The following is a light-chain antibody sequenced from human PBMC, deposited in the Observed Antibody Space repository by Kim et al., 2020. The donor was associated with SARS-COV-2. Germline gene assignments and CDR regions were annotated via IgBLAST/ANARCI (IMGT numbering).Light chain of an antibody. V-gene: IGLV3-10*01. Sequence: SYELTQPPSVSVSPGQTARITCSGDALPKKYAYWYQKKSGQAPVLVVYDDNKRPSGIPETFSGSSSGTMATLTISGAQLEDEADYYCFSTDITGNLWVFGGGTQLTVL. J-gene: IGLJ3*02. CDR3: FSTDITGNLWV. CDR2: DDN. CDR1: ALPKKY.